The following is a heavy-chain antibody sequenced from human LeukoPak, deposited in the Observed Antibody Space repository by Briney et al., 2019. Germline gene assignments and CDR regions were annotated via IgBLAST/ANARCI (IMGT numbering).Heavy chain of an antibody. CDR1: GDSISGYY. CDR3: ARALQDYYYGMDV. CDR2: IYYGGRT. J-gene: IGHJ6*02. Sequence: PSETLSLTCTVSGDSISGYYWSWIRQPPGKGLEWIGYIYYGGRTNYNPSLKSRVTISEDTSKNHFSLRLRSVTAADTAVYYCARALQDYYYGMDVWGQGTTVTVSS. V-gene: IGHV4-59*08. D-gene: IGHD5-24*01.